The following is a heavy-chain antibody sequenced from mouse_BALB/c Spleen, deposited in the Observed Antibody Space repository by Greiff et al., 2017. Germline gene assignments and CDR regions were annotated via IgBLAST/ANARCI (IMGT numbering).Heavy chain of an antibody. V-gene: IGHV5-17*02. J-gene: IGHJ3*01. CDR1: GFTFSSFG. Sequence: DVKLVESGGGLVQPGGSRKLSCAASGFTFSSFGMHWVRQAPEKGLEWVAYISSGSSTIYYADTVKGRFTISRDNPKNTLFLQMTSLRSEDTAMYYCARGNGFAYWGQGTLVTVSA. CDR2: ISSGSSTI. CDR3: ARGNGFAY.